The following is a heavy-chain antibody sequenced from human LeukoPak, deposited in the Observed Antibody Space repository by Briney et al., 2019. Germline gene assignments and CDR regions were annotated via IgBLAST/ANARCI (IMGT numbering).Heavy chain of an antibody. CDR3: ARARSVTWTFSYFDY. CDR1: GYTFTGYY. Sequence: ASVKVSFKASGYTFTGYYLHWVRQAPGQGLEWMGWVNPNSGGTNYAKRFEGRVTMTRDTSISTAYMELSRLTSDDTAVYYCARARSVTWTFSYFDYWGRGTLVTVSS. CDR2: VNPNSGGT. V-gene: IGHV1-2*02. D-gene: IGHD4-17*01. J-gene: IGHJ4*02.